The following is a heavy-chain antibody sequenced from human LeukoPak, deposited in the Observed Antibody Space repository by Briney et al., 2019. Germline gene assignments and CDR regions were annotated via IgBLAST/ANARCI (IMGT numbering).Heavy chain of an antibody. CDR2: IYSGGST. D-gene: IGHD4-23*01. V-gene: IGHV3-66*01. Sequence: GGPLRLSCAASGFTVSSNYMSWVRQAPGKGLEWVSVIYSGGSTYYADSVKGRFTISRDNSRNTLYLQMNSLRAEDTAVYYCARMPTVDDAFDIWGQGTMVTVSS. CDR1: GFTVSSNY. J-gene: IGHJ3*02. CDR3: ARMPTVDDAFDI.